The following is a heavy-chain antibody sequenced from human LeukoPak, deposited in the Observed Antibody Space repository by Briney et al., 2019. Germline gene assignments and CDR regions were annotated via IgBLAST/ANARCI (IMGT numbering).Heavy chain of an antibody. J-gene: IGHJ4*02. Sequence: PSETLSLTCSVSGGSISSGSYYWSWIRQSAGKGLEWIGRIYTSGSTNYNPSLKSRVTISVDTSKNQFSLKLSSVTAADTAVYYCARDSLGAGTVGATSGYWGQGTLVTVSS. D-gene: IGHD1-26*01. CDR1: GGSISSGSYY. V-gene: IGHV4-61*02. CDR3: ARDSLGAGTVGATSGY. CDR2: IYTSGST.